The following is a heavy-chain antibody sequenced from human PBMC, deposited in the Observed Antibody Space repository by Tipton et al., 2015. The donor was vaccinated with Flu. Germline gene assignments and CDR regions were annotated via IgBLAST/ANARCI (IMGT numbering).Heavy chain of an antibody. J-gene: IGHJ4*02. CDR3: ARERNSVYYFDY. V-gene: IGHV4-61*08. CDR1: GGSVSSAGYY. Sequence: TLSLTCTVSGGSVSSAGYYWTWVRQPPGKGLEYIGQIYPSGSTNNNPSLKSRVTISVDTSKNQFSLKLDSVTAADTAVYYCARERNSVYYFDYWGQGTLVTVSS. D-gene: IGHD1-14*01. CDR2: IYPSGST.